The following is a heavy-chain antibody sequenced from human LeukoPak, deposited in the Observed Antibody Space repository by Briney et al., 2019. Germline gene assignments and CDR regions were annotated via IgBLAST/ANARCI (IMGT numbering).Heavy chain of an antibody. Sequence: ASVTVSCKASGYTFTSYDINWVRQATGQGLEWMGWMNPNSGNTGYAQKFQGRVTMTRNTSISTAYMELSSLRSEDTAVYYCARVEGYCSGGSCLNLDYWGQGTLVTVSS. V-gene: IGHV1-8*01. CDR1: GYTFTSYD. D-gene: IGHD2-15*01. CDR2: MNPNSGNT. J-gene: IGHJ4*02. CDR3: ARVEGYCSGGSCLNLDY.